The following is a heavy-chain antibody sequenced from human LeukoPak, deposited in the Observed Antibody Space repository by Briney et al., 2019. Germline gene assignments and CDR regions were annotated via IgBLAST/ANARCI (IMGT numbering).Heavy chain of an antibody. Sequence: ASVKVSCKASGYTFTGYYIHWVRQAPGQGLEWMGWVNPVSGGTKYAQNFQGRVTMTRDTSISTAYMELTSDDTAVYYCARGDMAAVTGLDLWGQGTLATVSS. J-gene: IGHJ5*02. CDR1: GYTFTGYY. CDR3: ARGDMAAVTGLDL. V-gene: IGHV1-2*02. CDR2: VNPVSGGT. D-gene: IGHD4-11*01.